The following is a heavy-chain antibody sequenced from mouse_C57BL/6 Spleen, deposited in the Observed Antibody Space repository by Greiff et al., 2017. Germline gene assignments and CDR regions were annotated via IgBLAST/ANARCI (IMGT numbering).Heavy chain of an antibody. D-gene: IGHD1-1*01. CDR3: ARYIGGSSYGRYFDV. CDR1: GFTFTDYY. CDR2: IRNKANGYTT. Sequence: EVNLVESGGGLVQPGGSLSLSCAASGFTFTDYYMSWVRQPPGKALEWLGFIRNKANGYTTEYSASVKGRFTISRDNSQSILYLQMNALRAEDSATYYCARYIGGSSYGRYFDVWGTGTTVTVSS. V-gene: IGHV7-3*01. J-gene: IGHJ1*03.